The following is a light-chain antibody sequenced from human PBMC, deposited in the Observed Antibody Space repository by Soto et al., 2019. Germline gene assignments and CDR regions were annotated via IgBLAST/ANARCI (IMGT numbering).Light chain of an antibody. CDR2: DVS. Sequence: QSALTQPPSASGSPGQSVTISCTGTSSDVGGSDYVSWYQHHPGKAPKLMIYDVSKRPSGVPDRFSGSKSGNMASLTVSGLQADDEADYYCISHVGHSNVVGTGTKVTVL. V-gene: IGLV2-8*01. CDR3: ISHVGHSNV. J-gene: IGLJ1*01. CDR1: SSDVGGSDY.